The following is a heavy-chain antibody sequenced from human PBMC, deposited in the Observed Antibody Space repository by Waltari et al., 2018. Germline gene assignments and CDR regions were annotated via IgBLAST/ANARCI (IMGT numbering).Heavy chain of an antibody. CDR2: IYSSGGT. CDR1: GGSISSYY. J-gene: IGHJ4*02. D-gene: IGHD3-16*02. CDR3: AREGYDYVWGSYRYLSIDY. Sequence: QVQLQESGPGLVKPSETLSLTCTVSGGSISSYYWSWIRQPAGKGLEWIGRIYSSGGTNYNPSLKSRVTMSVDMSKNQFSLKLSSVTAADTAVYYCAREGYDYVWGSYRYLSIDYWGQGTLVTVSS. V-gene: IGHV4-4*07.